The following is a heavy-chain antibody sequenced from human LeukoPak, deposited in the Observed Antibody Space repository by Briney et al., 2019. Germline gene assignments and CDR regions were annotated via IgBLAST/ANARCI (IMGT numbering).Heavy chain of an antibody. CDR1: GYTFTSDG. D-gene: IGHD3-16*01. CDR2: ISAYNGNT. J-gene: IGHJ4*02. V-gene: IGHV1-18*01. Sequence: GASVKVSCKASGYTFTSDGISWVRQAPGQGLEWMGWISAYNGNTNSAQNLRGRVTMTADTSTSTAYMELRSLRSDDTAVYYCARANDQLYYFDFWGQGTLVTVSS. CDR3: ARANDQLYYFDF.